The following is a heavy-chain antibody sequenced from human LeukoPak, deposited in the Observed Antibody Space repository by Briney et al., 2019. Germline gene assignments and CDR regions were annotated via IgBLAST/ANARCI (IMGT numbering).Heavy chain of an antibody. D-gene: IGHD2-2*01. J-gene: IGHJ4*02. Sequence: PGGSLRLSCAASGFTFSNYAMTWVRQAPGKGLEWVSAMSASGGSTYYADSVKGRFTISRDNSKDTLYLQMNSLRAEDTALYYCAKGPTRQGYCSTTSCRDYYFDYWGQGTLVTVSS. CDR1: GFTFSNYA. CDR3: AKGPTRQGYCSTTSCRDYYFDY. V-gene: IGHV3-23*01. CDR2: MSASGGST.